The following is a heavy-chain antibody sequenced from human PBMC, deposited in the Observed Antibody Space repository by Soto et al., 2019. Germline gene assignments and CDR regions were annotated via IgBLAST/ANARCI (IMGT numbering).Heavy chain of an antibody. CDR2: IYYSGST. Sequence: PSETLSLICTVSGGSISSGGYYWSWIRQHPGKGLEWIGYIYYSGSTYYNPSLKSRVTISVDTSKNQFSLKLSSVTAADTAVYYCARDRSRVIPDYWGQGTLVTVSS. J-gene: IGHJ4*02. CDR1: GGSISSGGYY. V-gene: IGHV4-31*03. D-gene: IGHD3-16*02. CDR3: ARDRSRVIPDY.